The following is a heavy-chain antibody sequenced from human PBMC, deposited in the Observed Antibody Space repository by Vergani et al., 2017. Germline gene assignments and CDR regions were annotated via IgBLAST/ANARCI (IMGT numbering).Heavy chain of an antibody. V-gene: IGHV4-31*03. J-gene: IGHJ3*02. CDR1: GGSISSGGYY. D-gene: IGHD2-2*01. CDR3: ARDRASDCSSTSCYPDAFDI. Sequence: QVQLQESGPGLVKPSQTLSLTCTVSGGSISSGGYYWSWIRQPPGKGLEWIGYIYYSGSTYYNPSLKRRVTISVDPAKNQFSLKLSSVTAADTAVYYCARDRASDCSSTSCYPDAFDIWGQGTMVTVSS. CDR2: IYYSGST.